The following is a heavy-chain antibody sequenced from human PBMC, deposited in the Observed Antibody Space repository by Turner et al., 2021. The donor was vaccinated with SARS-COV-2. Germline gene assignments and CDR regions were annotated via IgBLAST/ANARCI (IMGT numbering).Heavy chain of an antibody. Sequence: EVPLLGSGGVLVQTGGAVTSACVASGFTFSNSAMSRVRQAPGKGPEWVSAISMGSVYIFYADSVKGRFTISRDNSKNTLYQQMNSLRAEDTAVYYCAKGGAAVAYSFDSWGQGSLVTVSS. J-gene: IGHJ4*02. CDR1: GFTFSNSA. V-gene: IGHV3-23*01. CDR3: AKGGAAVAYSFDS. D-gene: IGHD6-19*01. CDR2: ISMGSVYI.